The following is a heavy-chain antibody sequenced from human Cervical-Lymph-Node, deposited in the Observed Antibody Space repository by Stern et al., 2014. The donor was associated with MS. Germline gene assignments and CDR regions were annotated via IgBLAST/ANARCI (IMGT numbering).Heavy chain of an antibody. Sequence: QITLKESGPPLVKPTQTLTLTCTFSGFSLRNGGVGVGWIRQPPGRALEWLAVIYWDDRKHYSPSLETRLTITKDTSKNQVVLTMTDMDPVDTATYYCAHRGVVADSGLFEYWGQGTLVTVSS. CDR1: GFSLRNGGVG. CDR3: AHRGVVADSGLFEY. D-gene: IGHD2-15*01. CDR2: IYWDDRK. J-gene: IGHJ4*02. V-gene: IGHV2-5*02.